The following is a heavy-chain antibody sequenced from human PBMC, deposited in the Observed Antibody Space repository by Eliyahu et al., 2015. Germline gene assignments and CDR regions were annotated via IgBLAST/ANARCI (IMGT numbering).Heavy chain of an antibody. CDR1: GXXFXSDX. J-gene: IGHJ6*02. CDR3: ALLNWNWRGALNYYYGMDV. D-gene: IGHD1-1*01. CDR2: ISSSSSYI. Sequence: EVQLVESGGGLVKPGGSLXLSCAASGXXFXSDXXXWVRQAPGKGLEWVSSISSSSSYIYYADSVKGRFTISRDNAKNSLYLQMNSLRAEDTAVYYCALLNWNWRGALNYYYGMDVWGQGTTVTVSS. V-gene: IGHV3-21*01.